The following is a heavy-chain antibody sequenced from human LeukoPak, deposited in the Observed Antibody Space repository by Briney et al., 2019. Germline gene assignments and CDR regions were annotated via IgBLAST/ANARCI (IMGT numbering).Heavy chain of an antibody. J-gene: IGHJ6*02. CDR1: GGTFSSHA. CDR3: ATDPRIGYRSGWYYDYYYGMDV. D-gene: IGHD6-19*01. CDR2: IIPTLGIP. Sequence: SVKVSCKASGGTFSSHAISWVRQAPGQGLEWMGRIIPTLGIPNYAQKFQDRVTITADKSTNTVYMDLSRLRSEDTAAYYCATDPRIGYRSGWYYDYYYGMDVWGQGTTVTVSS. V-gene: IGHV1-69*04.